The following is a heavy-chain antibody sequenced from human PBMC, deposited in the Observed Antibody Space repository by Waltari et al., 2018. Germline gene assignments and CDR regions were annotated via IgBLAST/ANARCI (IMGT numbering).Heavy chain of an antibody. J-gene: IGHJ6*03. V-gene: IGHV3-74*01. CDR1: GFTFSTYW. CDR3: ARDLRGYYYYYMDV. CDR2: IDSDGSST. D-gene: IGHD3-10*01. Sequence: EVQLVESGGGLVQPGGSLRLSCAASGFTFSTYWMHSVRQAPGKGLVWVSRIDSDGSSTSYADSVKGRFTISRDNAKNTLYLQVNSLRAEDTAVYYCARDLRGYYYYYMDVWGKGTTVTVSS.